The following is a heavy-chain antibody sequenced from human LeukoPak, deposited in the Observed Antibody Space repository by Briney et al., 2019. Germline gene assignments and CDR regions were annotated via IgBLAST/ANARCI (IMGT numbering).Heavy chain of an antibody. J-gene: IGHJ4*02. Sequence: PGGSLRLSCSASGFTFNTYAMSWVRQAPGKGLEWVANIKQDGSEKYYVDSVKGRFTISRDNAKNSLYLQMNSLRAEDTAVYYCASLLLWFGEPDGYFDYWGQGTLVTVSS. V-gene: IGHV3-7*01. CDR2: IKQDGSEK. CDR1: GFTFNTYA. D-gene: IGHD3-10*01. CDR3: ASLLLWFGEPDGYFDY.